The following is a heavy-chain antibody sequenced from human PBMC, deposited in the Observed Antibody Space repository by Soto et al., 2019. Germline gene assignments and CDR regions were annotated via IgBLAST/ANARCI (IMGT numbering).Heavy chain of an antibody. J-gene: IGHJ6*03. V-gene: IGHV3-72*01. CDR1: GFTCSDHF. Sequence: PGGSLRLSCAASGFTCSDHFMDWVRQAPGKGLEWVGRTRNKARSYTTEYAASVTGRFTISRVVSKNSLYLQMNSLTAEDTAVYYCVKSGTTASFYYMDVWGKGTTVTVSS. CDR3: VKSGTTASFYYMDV. CDR2: TRNKARSYTT. D-gene: IGHD1-1*01.